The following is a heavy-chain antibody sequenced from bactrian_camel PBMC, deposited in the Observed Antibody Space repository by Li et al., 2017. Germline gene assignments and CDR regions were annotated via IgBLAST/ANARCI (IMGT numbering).Heavy chain of an antibody. D-gene: IGHD6*01. Sequence: DVQLVESGGGMVQPGESLRLSCAASGFTFSSNAMNWVRQAPGKGLEWVSGISSGGMTYYAGSVKGRFTISRDNAKNTVYLQLNSLKTEDMATYYCVKYGGTWYFDYWGQGTQVTVS. CDR2: ISSGGMT. V-gene: IGHV3S40*01. J-gene: IGHJ4*01. CDR3: VKYGGTWYFDY. CDR1: GFTFSSNA.